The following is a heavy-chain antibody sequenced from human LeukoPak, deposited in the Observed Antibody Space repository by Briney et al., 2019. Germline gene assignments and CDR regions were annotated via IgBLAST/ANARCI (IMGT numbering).Heavy chain of an antibody. CDR3: ARGFWTGVEY. V-gene: IGHV3-74*01. Sequence: GGSLRLSCAASGFTFSTNWMHWVRQAPGEGLVWVSRIKSDGSDTSYADSVKGRFTISRDNAKNTLYLQMNSLRAEDTAVYYCARGFWTGVEYWGQGALVTVSS. J-gene: IGHJ4*02. CDR2: IKSDGSDT. CDR1: GFTFSTNW. D-gene: IGHD3/OR15-3a*01.